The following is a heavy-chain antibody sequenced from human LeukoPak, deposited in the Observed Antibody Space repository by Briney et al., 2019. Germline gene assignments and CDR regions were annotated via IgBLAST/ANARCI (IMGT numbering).Heavy chain of an antibody. CDR2: TYHTGNT. D-gene: IGHD5-12*01. J-gene: IGHJ4*03. CDR3: ARHRGGRFSESYCDF. V-gene: IGHV4-59*08. Sequence: SETLSLTCSVSGASISGYFWSWIRQAPGKGLEWIGYTYHTGNTDYNPSLKSRVTISADTAKNQFSLRLSSVTAADTAVYYCARHRGGRFSESYCDFWGQGTPVTVSS. CDR1: GASISGYF.